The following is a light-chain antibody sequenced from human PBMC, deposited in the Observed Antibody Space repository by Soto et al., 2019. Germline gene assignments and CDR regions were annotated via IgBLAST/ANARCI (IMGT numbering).Light chain of an antibody. J-gene: IGLJ2*01. CDR2: DVS. CDR3: SSYTTSSTVA. Sequence: QSALTQSASVSGSPGQSITISCTGTSSDIGGYNYVSWYQQHPDKAPKLMIFDVSNRPSGVSNRFSGSKSGNTASLTISGLLPEEEADYYCSSYTTSSTVAFGGGTKLTVL. CDR1: SSDIGGYNY. V-gene: IGLV2-14*03.